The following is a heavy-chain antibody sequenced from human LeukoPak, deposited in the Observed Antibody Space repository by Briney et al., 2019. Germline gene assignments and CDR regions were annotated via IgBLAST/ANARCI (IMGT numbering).Heavy chain of an antibody. CDR3: ARGLYEIVTGSPYYFDF. Sequence: SETLSLTCTVSGGSITTRNYNWGWIRQPPGKGLEWIGSIYYSGTTYYNPSLKSRVTMSVDTSKNQFSLKLSSVTAADTAVYFCARGLYEIVTGSPYYFDFWGQGTLVTVSS. V-gene: IGHV4-39*07. J-gene: IGHJ4*02. CDR1: GGSITTRNYN. CDR2: IYYSGTT. D-gene: IGHD3-9*01.